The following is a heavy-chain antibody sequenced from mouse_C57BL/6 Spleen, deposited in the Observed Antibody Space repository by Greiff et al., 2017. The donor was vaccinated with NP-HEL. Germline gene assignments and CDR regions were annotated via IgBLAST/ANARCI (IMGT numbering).Heavy chain of an antibody. J-gene: IGHJ4*01. CDR3: ARHEDRIYYCNYGCYAMDY. D-gene: IGHD2-1*01. CDR1: GYTFTEYT. CDR2: FYPGSGSI. V-gene: IGHV1-62-2*01. Sequence: QVQLKQSGAELVKPGASVKLSCKASGYTFTEYTIHWVKQRPGQGLEWIGWFYPGSGSIKYNEKFKDKATLTADKSSSTVYMELSRLTSEDSAVYFCARHEDRIYYCNYGCYAMDYWGQGTSVTVSS.